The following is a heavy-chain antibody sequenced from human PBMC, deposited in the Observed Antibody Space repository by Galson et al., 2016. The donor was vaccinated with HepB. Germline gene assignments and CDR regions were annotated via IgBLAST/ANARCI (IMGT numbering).Heavy chain of an antibody. V-gene: IGHV3-23*01. J-gene: IGHJ4*02. CDR1: GFTFSDYV. CDR2: ISASADET. CDR3: AKDAFCGGGSCYGFDS. Sequence: SLRLSCAASGFTFSDYVMSWVRQAPGKGLEWVSTISASADETQYTDSGKGRFTNSRDNSKNMLYLQVDSLGAEDTAVDYCAKDAFCGGGSCYGFDSWGQGTLVTVSA. D-gene: IGHD2-15*01.